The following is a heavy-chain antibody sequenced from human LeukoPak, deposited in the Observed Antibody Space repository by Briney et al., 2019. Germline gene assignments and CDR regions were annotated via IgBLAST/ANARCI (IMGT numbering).Heavy chain of an antibody. CDR2: IKQDGSDK. CDR3: GTSTLS. J-gene: IGHJ4*02. D-gene: IGHD1-1*01. Sequence: GGSLRLSCAASGFTFSSYWMGWVRQAPGKGLEWVANIKQDGSDKNYVDSVKGQFTISRDNAKNSLFLQMSSLRVEDTAVYYCGTSTLSWGQGTLVTVSS. CDR1: GFTFSSYW. V-gene: IGHV3-7*01.